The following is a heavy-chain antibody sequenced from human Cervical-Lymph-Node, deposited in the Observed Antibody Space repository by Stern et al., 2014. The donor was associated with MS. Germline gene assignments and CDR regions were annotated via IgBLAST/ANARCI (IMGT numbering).Heavy chain of an antibody. CDR3: VRPDIMGTIWN. CDR1: GGSITSSSYY. D-gene: IGHD1-26*01. Sequence: QVQLVQSGPGLVKPSETLSLTCTVSGGSITSSSYYWGWIRQPPGRGLEYIGTVYYTGSTFYDPSLKSRVTISVDTSKNQVALKLPSVTAADTAVYYCVRPDIMGTIWNWGQGTLVTVSS. V-gene: IGHV4-39*01. CDR2: VYYTGST. J-gene: IGHJ4*02.